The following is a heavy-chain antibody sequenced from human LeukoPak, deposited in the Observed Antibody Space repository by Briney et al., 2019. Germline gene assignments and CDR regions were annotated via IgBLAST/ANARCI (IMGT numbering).Heavy chain of an antibody. Sequence: SVKVSCKASGGTFSSYAISWVRQAPGQGLEWMGGIIPIFGTANYAQKFQGRVTITADESTSTAYMELSSLRSEDTAVYYCARDIVVVVADRLSYEGYMDVWGKGTTVTVS. CDR2: IIPIFGTA. CDR1: GGTFSSYA. J-gene: IGHJ6*03. V-gene: IGHV1-69*13. D-gene: IGHD2-15*01. CDR3: ARDIVVVVADRLSYEGYMDV.